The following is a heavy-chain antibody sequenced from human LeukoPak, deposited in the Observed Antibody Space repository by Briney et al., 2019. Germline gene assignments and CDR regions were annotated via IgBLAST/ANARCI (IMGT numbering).Heavy chain of an antibody. Sequence: ASVKVSCKASGYTFTTYNINWVRQAPGQGLEWMGWINPNSGGTNYAQKFQGRVTMTRDTSISTAYMELSRLRSDDTAVYYCASNPRGGYDFAPGWGQGTLVTVPS. CDR2: INPNSGGT. V-gene: IGHV1-2*02. J-gene: IGHJ4*02. CDR1: GYTFTTYN. CDR3: ASNPRGGYDFAPG. D-gene: IGHD5-12*01.